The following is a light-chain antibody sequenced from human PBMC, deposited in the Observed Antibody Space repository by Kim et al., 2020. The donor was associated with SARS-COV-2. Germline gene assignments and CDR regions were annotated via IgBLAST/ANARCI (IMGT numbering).Light chain of an antibody. Sequence: ASVGDRVTITCRASQCISNYLAWYQQKPGKVPKLLIYAASTLQSGVPSRFSGSGSGTDFTLTISSLQPEDVATYYCQKYNSAPRTFGQGTRLEIK. CDR2: AAS. CDR1: QCISNY. V-gene: IGKV1-27*01. CDR3: QKYNSAPRT. J-gene: IGKJ5*01.